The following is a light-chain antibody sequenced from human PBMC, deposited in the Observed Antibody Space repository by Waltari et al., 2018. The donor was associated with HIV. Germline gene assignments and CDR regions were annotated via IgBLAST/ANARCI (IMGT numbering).Light chain of an antibody. CDR1: ASNFGSDF. J-gene: IGLJ3*02. Sequence: QSVLTQPPSMSAAPGQRVTISCSGSASNFGSDFVSWDQHVPGTAPKLLLYDNTTRPSRISDRFSGSKSGTSATLAITGLHTGDEAVYYCGTWDNRLSVGVFGGGTRLTVL. CDR2: DNT. V-gene: IGLV1-51*01. CDR3: GTWDNRLSVGV.